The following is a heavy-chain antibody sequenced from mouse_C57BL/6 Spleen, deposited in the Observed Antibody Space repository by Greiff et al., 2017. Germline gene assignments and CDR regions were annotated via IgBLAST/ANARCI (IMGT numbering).Heavy chain of an antibody. CDR3: TRESNYYFDY. D-gene: IGHD2-5*01. V-gene: IGHV1-15*01. CDR2: IDPETGGT. CDR1: GYTFTDYE. Sequence: QVQLKQSGAELVRPGASVTLSCKASGYTFTDYEMHWVKQTPVHGLEWIGAIDPETGGTAYNQKFKGKAILTADKSSSTAYMELRSLTSEDSAVYYCTRESNYYFDYWGQGTTLTVSS. J-gene: IGHJ2*01.